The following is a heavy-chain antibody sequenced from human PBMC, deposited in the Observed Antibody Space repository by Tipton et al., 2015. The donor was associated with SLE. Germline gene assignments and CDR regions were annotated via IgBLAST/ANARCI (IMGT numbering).Heavy chain of an antibody. Sequence: GSLRLSCAASGFTFSSYWMHWVRQAPGKGLVWVSRINSDGSSTSYADSVKGRFTISRDNAKNTLYLQMNSLRAEDTAVYYCVRVVRYSSGIDGFDIWGQGTMVTVSS. CDR2: INSDGSST. V-gene: IGHV3-74*01. CDR1: GFTFSSYW. D-gene: IGHD6-19*01. J-gene: IGHJ3*02. CDR3: VRVVRYSSGIDGFDI.